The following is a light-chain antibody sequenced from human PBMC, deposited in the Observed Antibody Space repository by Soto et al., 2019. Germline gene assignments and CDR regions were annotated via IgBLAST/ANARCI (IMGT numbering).Light chain of an antibody. V-gene: IGLV2-23*01. CDR3: CSDAGSSEV. CDR2: EGS. CDR1: SSDVGSYNL. J-gene: IGLJ1*01. Sequence: QSALTQPASVSGSPGQSITISCTGTSSDVGSYNLVSWYQQHPGKAPKLMIYEGSKRPSGVSNRFSGSKSGNTASLTISGLQAEDEADYYWCSDAGSSEVVXTGTNATVL.